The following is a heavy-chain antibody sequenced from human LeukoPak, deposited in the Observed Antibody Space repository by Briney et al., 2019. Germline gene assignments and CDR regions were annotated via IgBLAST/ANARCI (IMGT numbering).Heavy chain of an antibody. CDR1: GGSFSCFY. Sequence: SETLSLTCAVYGGSFSCFYWSWLRHPPGKALEWMGEINHSGNTNYNPSLKSRVTISVDTSKNQFSLKLSSVTAADTAVYYCARGVGVLRPYYFDYWGQGTLVTVSS. V-gene: IGHV4-34*01. J-gene: IGHJ4*02. D-gene: IGHD4/OR15-4a*01. CDR2: INHSGNT. CDR3: ARGVGVLRPYYFDY.